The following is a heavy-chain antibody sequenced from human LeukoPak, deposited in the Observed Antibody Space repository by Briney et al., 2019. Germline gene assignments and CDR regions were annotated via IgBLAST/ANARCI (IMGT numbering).Heavy chain of an antibody. J-gene: IGHJ4*02. CDR3: ARDLPVDY. CDR1: GFTFSSYE. Sequence: GGSLRLSCAASGFTFSSYEMNWVRQAPGKGPEWVSYISSSGSTINYADSVKGRFTISRDNAKDSLYLQMNSLRAEDTAVYYCARDLPVDYWGQGTLVTVSS. V-gene: IGHV3-48*03. CDR2: ISSSGSTI.